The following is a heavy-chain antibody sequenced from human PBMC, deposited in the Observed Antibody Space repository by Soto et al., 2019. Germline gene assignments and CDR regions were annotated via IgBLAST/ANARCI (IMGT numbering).Heavy chain of an antibody. CDR3: ARESNYYDSSGHPEPRFDP. CDR2: IYYSGST. Sequence: PSGTLPLTCTVSGDSIRSGDYYWSWIRQPPRKGLEWIGYIYYSGSTYYNPSLKSRVTISVDTSKNQFSLKLSSVAAADTAVYYCARESNYYDSSGHPEPRFDPWGLGTLVTVSS. V-gene: IGHV4-30-4*01. D-gene: IGHD3-22*01. J-gene: IGHJ5*02. CDR1: GDSIRSGDYY.